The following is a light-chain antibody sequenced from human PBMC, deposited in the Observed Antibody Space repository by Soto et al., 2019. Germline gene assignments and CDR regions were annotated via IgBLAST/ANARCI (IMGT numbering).Light chain of an antibody. CDR1: QSVGSK. J-gene: IGKJ1*01. V-gene: IGKV3D-15*01. CDR3: QQYDNWPRT. Sequence: EIAMTQSPATLSVSPGERATLSCRASQSVGSKLAWYQQKPGQAPRLLIYGASTRATDIPVRFSGSGSGTEFSFTISSLQSEDFAIYYCQQYDNWPRTFGHGTKVEIK. CDR2: GAS.